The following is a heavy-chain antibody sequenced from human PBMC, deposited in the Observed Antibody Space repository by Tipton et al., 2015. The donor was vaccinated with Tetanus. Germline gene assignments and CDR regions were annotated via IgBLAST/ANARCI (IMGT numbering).Heavy chain of an antibody. D-gene: IGHD5-24*01. CDR3: ACTSRDGCSSCCDY. V-gene: IGHV1-69*01. Sequence: QLVQSGAEVKKPGSSVKVSCKASGGTFSSYAISWVRQAPGQGLEWMGGIIPIFGTANYAQNFQGRVTITVDESTSTAYMELISLMSDDTAVYSCACTSRDGCSSCCDYWGQGTLVTVSS. CDR1: GGTFSSYA. CDR2: IIPIFGTA. J-gene: IGHJ4*02.